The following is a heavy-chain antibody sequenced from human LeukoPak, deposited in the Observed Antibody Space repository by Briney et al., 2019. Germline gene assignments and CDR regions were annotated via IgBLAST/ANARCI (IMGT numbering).Heavy chain of an antibody. Sequence: GGSLRLPCAASGFPFSTYAMRWVRQAPGKGLECGSCIHGRGVSTYYADSVKGRFTISRDNSKNTPYLQMSSLRADDTAIYYCAREAYYDCSGSLDYWGQGTLVTVS. V-gene: IGHV3-23*01. CDR2: IHGRGVST. J-gene: IGHJ4*02. CDR3: AREAYYDCSGSLDY. D-gene: IGHD3-22*01. CDR1: GFPFSTYA.